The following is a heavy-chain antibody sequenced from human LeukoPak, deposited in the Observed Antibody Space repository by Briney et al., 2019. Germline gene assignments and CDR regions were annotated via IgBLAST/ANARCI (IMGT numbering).Heavy chain of an antibody. CDR1: GGSFSGYY. V-gene: IGHV4-34*01. J-gene: IGHJ5*02. Sequence: PSETLSLTCAVYGGSFSGYYWSWIRQPPGKGLEWIGEINHSGSTNYNPSLKSRVTMSVDTSKNQFSLKLSSVTAADTAVYYCARDFYSTGFDPWGQGTLVTVSS. CDR3: ARDFYSTGFDP. D-gene: IGHD2-21*01. CDR2: INHSGST.